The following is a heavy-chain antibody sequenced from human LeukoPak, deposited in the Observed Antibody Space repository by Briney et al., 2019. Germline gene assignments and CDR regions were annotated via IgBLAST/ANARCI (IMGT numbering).Heavy chain of an antibody. CDR3: ARVEVQILSHYMDV. CDR1: GGSFSDYY. CDR2: INHSGST. V-gene: IGHV4-34*01. D-gene: IGHD2-15*01. J-gene: IGHJ6*03. Sequence: SETLSLTCAVYGGSFSDYYWGWIRQPPGKGLEWIGEINHSGSTNYNPSLKTRVTISVDTSKNQFSLKLNSVTAADTAVYYCARVEVQILSHYMDVWDKGTTVTVSS.